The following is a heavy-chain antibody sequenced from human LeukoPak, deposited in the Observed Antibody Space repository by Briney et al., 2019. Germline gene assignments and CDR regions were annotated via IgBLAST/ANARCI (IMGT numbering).Heavy chain of an antibody. Sequence: RGGSLRLSCAASGFTFSSYGMHWVRQAPGKGLEWVAFIRYDGSNKYYADSVKGRFTISRDNSKSTLYLQMNSLRAEDTAVYYCAKDFTHGDYDSLSLCYFDYWGQGTLVTVSS. V-gene: IGHV3-30*02. CDR3: AKDFTHGDYDSLSLCYFDY. CDR1: GFTFSSYG. CDR2: IRYDGSNK. D-gene: IGHD4-17*01. J-gene: IGHJ4*02.